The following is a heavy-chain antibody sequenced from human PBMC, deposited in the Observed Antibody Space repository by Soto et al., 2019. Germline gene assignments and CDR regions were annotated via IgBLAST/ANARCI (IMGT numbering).Heavy chain of an antibody. D-gene: IGHD2-8*02. CDR3: ARDKITGLFDY. CDR2: IYSNGNT. J-gene: IGHJ4*02. V-gene: IGHV4-61*01. CDR1: GDSVNNGRYY. Sequence: SETLSLTCTVSGDSVNNGRYYWTWIRQPPGKRVEWIGYIYSNGNTNYNPSLRSRVTISVDTSKNQFSLNLASVTAADTAVYYCARDKITGLFDYWGQGTLVTVSS.